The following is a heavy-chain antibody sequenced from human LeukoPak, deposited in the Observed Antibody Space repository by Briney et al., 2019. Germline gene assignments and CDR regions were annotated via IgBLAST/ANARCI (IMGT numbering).Heavy chain of an antibody. CDR1: GYSFTSYW. CDR2: IYPGDSDT. Sequence: GESLKISCKGSGYSFTSYWIGWVRQMPGKGLEWMGIIYPGDSDTRYSPSFQGQATISADRSISTAYLQWNSLKASDTAIYYCGRRYCSSSSCYAYFDYWGQGTLVTVSS. CDR3: GRRYCSSSSCYAYFDY. J-gene: IGHJ4*02. V-gene: IGHV5-51*01. D-gene: IGHD2-2*01.